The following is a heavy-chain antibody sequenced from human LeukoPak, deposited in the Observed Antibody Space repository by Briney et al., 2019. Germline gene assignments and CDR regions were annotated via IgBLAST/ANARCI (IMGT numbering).Heavy chain of an antibody. Sequence: GGSLRLSCAASGFTFSSYAMHWVRQAPGKGLEWVAVISYDGSNKYYADSVKGRFTISRDNSKNTLYLQMNSLRAEDTAVYYCAREYRGLLWFGESIDYWGQGTLVTVFS. V-gene: IGHV3-30*01. D-gene: IGHD3-10*01. CDR2: ISYDGSNK. CDR1: GFTFSSYA. J-gene: IGHJ4*02. CDR3: AREYRGLLWFGESIDY.